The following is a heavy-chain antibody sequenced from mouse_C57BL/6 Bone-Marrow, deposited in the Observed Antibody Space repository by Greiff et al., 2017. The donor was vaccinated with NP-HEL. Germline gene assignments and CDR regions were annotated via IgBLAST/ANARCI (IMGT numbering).Heavy chain of an antibody. CDR1: GFTFSSYG. CDR3: VSLYEYDAAWFSY. J-gene: IGHJ3*01. CDR2: ISSGGSYT. Sequence: EVKLVESGGDLVKPGGSLKLSCAASGFTFSSYGMSWVRQTPDKRLEWVATISSGGSYTYYPDSVKGRFTISRDNAKHTLYLQMSSLKSEDTAMFYCVSLYEYDAAWFSYWGPGSLVTVSA. V-gene: IGHV5-6*01. D-gene: IGHD1-1*02.